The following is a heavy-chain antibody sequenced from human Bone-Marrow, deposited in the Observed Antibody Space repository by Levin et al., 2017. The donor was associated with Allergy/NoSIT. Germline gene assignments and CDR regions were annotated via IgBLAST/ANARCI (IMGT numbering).Heavy chain of an antibody. J-gene: IGHJ4*02. CDR2: IYYTGST. V-gene: IGHV4-30-4*01. CDR3: ARRDRSQFDL. Sequence: SQTLSLTCTVSGGSVSSRVHYWNWIRQTPGKGLEWVGYIYYTGSTYYNPSLESRVSISVDTSNDQFSLRLMSVTVADTAVYFCARRDRSQFDLWGQGTLVTVSS. CDR1: GGSVSSRVHY.